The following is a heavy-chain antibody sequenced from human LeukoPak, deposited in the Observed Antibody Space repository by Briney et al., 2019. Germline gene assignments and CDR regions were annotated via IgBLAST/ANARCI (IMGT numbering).Heavy chain of an antibody. J-gene: IGHJ3*02. CDR3: AGQVMVVVTSATRAIDI. D-gene: IGHD2-15*01. V-gene: IGHV5-51*01. CDR2: IYPGDSDT. CDR1: GYTFTSYW. Sequence: GESLKISCKGSGYTFTSYWRAWVRQLPGKGLEWMGIIYPGDSDTGYSPSFQGQVTISADKSISTAYLQWSSLKASDTAMYYCAGQVMVVVTSATRAIDIWGQGTMVTVSS.